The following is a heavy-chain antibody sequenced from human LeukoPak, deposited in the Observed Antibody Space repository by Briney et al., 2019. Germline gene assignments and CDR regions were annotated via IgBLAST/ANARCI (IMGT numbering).Heavy chain of an antibody. Sequence: GASVKVSCKASGYTFTSYGISWVRQAPGQGLEWMGRIIPILGIANYAQKFQGRVTITADKSTSTAYMELSSLRSEDTAVYYCARVLIAAAGLFDYWGQGTLVTVSS. J-gene: IGHJ4*02. CDR1: GYTFTSYG. CDR2: IIPILGIA. D-gene: IGHD6-13*01. CDR3: ARVLIAAAGLFDY. V-gene: IGHV1-69*04.